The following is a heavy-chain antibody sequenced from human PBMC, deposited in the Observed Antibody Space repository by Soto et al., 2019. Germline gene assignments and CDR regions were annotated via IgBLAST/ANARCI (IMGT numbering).Heavy chain of an antibody. J-gene: IGHJ4*02. CDR3: GGIYSGCAGGTLRY. CDR2: IYYSGST. Sequence: SETLSLTCTVSGGSISSGGYYWSWIRQHPGKGLEWIGYIYYSGSTYYNPSLKSRVTISVDTSKNQFSLKLSSVTAADTAVYYCGGIYSGCAGGTLRYWGQGTLVTVSS. CDR1: GGSISSGGYY. D-gene: IGHD1-26*01. V-gene: IGHV4-31*03.